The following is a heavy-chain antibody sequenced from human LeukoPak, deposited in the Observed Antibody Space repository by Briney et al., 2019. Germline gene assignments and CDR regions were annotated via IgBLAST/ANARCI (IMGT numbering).Heavy chain of an antibody. J-gene: IGHJ1*01. CDR3: AKGWVDSSGYYYRYFQH. Sequence: GGSLGLSCVASGFTFSSYAMSWVRLAPGKGLEWVSAISGSGVTTHYAGSVKGRFTISRDNSKNTLYLQMNSLRAEDTAVYYCAKGWVDSSGYYYRYFQHWGQGTLVTVSS. CDR2: ISGSGVTT. CDR1: GFTFSSYA. D-gene: IGHD3-22*01. V-gene: IGHV3-23*01.